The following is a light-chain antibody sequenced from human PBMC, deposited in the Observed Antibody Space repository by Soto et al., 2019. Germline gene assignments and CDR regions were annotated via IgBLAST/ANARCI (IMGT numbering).Light chain of an antibody. CDR3: QQYNNWPT. CDR1: QSVNSN. Sequence: EIVMTQSPATLSVSPGERATLSCRASQSVNSNLAWYQQKPGQAPRLLIYGASTRATGVPARFSGSGSGTEFPLTVRSLQSEEFAVYFCQQYNNWPTFGQGTKVEIK. J-gene: IGKJ1*01. CDR2: GAS. V-gene: IGKV3-15*01.